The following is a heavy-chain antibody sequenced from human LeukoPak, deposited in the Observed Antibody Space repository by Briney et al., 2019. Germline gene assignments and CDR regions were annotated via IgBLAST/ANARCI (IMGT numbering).Heavy chain of an antibody. CDR1: GYTFTGYY. CDR3: ARGRYSYYPGNDAFDI. Sequence: GASVNVSCKASGYTFTGYYMHWVRQAPGQGLEWMGWINPNSGGTNYAQKFQGRVTMTRDTSISTAYMELSRLRSDDTAVYYCARGRYSYYPGNDAFDIWGQGTMVTVSS. V-gene: IGHV1-2*02. J-gene: IGHJ3*02. D-gene: IGHD5-18*01. CDR2: INPNSGGT.